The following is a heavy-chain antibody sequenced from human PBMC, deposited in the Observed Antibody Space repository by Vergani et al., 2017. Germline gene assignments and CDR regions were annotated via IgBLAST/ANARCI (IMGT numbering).Heavy chain of an antibody. CDR2: IIPIFGTA. V-gene: IGHV1-69*01. CDR3: ARDRGGFVRGGPAAKASYYYYYMDV. CDR1: GGTFSSYA. D-gene: IGHD2-2*01. Sequence: QAQLVQSGAEVKKPGSSVKVSCKASGGTFSSYAISWVRQAPGQGLEWMGGIIPIFGTANYAQKFQGRVTITADESTSTAYMELSSLRSEDTAVYYCARDRGGFVRGGPAAKASYYYYYMDVWGKGTTVTVSS. J-gene: IGHJ6*03.